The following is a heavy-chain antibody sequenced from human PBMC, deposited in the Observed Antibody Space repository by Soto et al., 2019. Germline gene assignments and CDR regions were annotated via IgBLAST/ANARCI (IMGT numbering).Heavy chain of an antibody. J-gene: IGHJ4*02. CDR1: GGTFSSFA. CDR3: ARGYTSMDMDY. V-gene: IGHV1-69*01. CDR2: IIPIFGSA. D-gene: IGHD5-18*01. Sequence: QMQLVQSGAEVKKPGSSVKVSCKSSGGTFSSFAFNWVRQAPGQGLEWIGWIIPIFGSANYAQRFQGRVTITADESTSTAYMELKSLRSEDTAVYYCARGYTSMDMDYWGQGTLVTVSS.